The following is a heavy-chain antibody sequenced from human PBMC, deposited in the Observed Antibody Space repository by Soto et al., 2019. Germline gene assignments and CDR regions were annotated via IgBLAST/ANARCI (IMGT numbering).Heavy chain of an antibody. D-gene: IGHD3-9*01. Sequence: ASVTVSCKASGYTFTSYGIIWVRQAPGQGLEWMGWISAYNGNTNYAQKLQGRVTMTTDTSTSTAYMELRSLRSDDTAVYYCARNPYYDILTGYYEPIYYYYYMDVWGKGTTVTVSS. J-gene: IGHJ6*03. V-gene: IGHV1-18*01. CDR1: GYTFTSYG. CDR3: ARNPYYDILTGYYEPIYYYYYMDV. CDR2: ISAYNGNT.